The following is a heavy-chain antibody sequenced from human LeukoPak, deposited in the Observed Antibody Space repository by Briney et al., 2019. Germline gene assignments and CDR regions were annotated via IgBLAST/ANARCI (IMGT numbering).Heavy chain of an antibody. J-gene: IGHJ4*02. Sequence: GASVKVSCKASGYNFNDSDINWVRQATGQGLEWMGWMNPDSGDTGYAQKFQGRLTITRHMSSTTAYMELSRLRSDDTAAYYCTRGWDYWGQGTRVTVSS. CDR3: TRGWDY. V-gene: IGHV1-8*03. CDR1: GYNFNDSD. CDR2: MNPDSGDT.